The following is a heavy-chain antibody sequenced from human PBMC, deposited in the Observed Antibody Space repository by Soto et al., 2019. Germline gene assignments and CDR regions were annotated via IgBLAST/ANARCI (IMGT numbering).Heavy chain of an antibody. Sequence: QVQLVQSGAEVKKPGASVKVSCKASGYTFTSYDINWVRQATGQGLEWMGWMKPNSGNTGYAQKFQGRVTMTRNNSISTAYMELSSLRSEDTVVYYCAYGPHLGGLFDYWGPGNPGHRLV. V-gene: IGHV1-8*01. D-gene: IGHD3-10*01. CDR2: MKPNSGNT. CDR1: GYTFTSYD. J-gene: IGHJ4*02. CDR3: AYGPHLGGLFDY.